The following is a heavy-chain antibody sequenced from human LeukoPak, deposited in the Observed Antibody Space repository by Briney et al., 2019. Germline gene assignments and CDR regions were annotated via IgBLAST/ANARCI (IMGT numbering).Heavy chain of an antibody. D-gene: IGHD3-10*01. V-gene: IGHV4-61*02. CDR1: GGSISSGSYY. Sequence: PSETLSLTCTVSGGSISSGSYYWSWIRQPAGKGLEWIGRIYTSGSTNYKPSLKSRVTISVDTSKNQFSLKLSSVTAADTAVYYCARDRDYGSGRRGEYYYYVDVWGKGTTVTVSS. CDR2: IYTSGST. CDR3: ARDRDYGSGRRGEYYYYVDV. J-gene: IGHJ6*03.